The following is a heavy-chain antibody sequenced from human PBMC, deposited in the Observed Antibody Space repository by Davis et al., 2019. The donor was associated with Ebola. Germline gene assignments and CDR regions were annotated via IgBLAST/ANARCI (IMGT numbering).Heavy chain of an antibody. CDR2: INPNSGGT. CDR1: GGTFSSYA. D-gene: IGHD3-3*01. Sequence: ASVKVSCKASGGTFSSYAISWVRQAPGQGLEWMGWINPNSGGTNYAQKFQGRVTMTRDTSISTAYMELSRLRSDDTAVYYCARDSADTIFGVAKPYYYYGMDVWGQGTTVTVSS. V-gene: IGHV1-2*02. J-gene: IGHJ6*02. CDR3: ARDSADTIFGVAKPYYYYGMDV.